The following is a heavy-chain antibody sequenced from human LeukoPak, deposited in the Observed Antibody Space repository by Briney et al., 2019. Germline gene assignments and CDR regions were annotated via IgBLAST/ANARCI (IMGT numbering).Heavy chain of an antibody. CDR3: ARDGQQLSDHFDY. CDR2: ISSSSSYI. CDR1: GFTLNSHS. Sequence: PGGSLRLPCAGSGFTLNSHSMKRVRLDPGDGPEWVSSISSSSSYIYYADSVKGRFTISRDNAKNSLYLQMNSLRAEDTAVYYCARDGQQLSDHFDYWGQGTLVTVSS. D-gene: IGHD6-13*01. V-gene: IGHV3-21*01. J-gene: IGHJ4*02.